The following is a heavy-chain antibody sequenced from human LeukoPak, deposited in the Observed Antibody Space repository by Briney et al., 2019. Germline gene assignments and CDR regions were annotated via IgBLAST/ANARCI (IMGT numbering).Heavy chain of an antibody. V-gene: IGHV4-34*01. CDR2: INHSGSS. CDR1: GGSLSGYY. D-gene: IGHD2-15*01. J-gene: IGHJ3*02. Sequence: PSGTLSLTCAVYGGSLSGYYWSWIRQPPGKGLEWIGKINHSGSSNYNPSLKSRVTTSADTSKNQFSLKLSSVTAADTAVYYCARGKYSPHAFDIWGQGTMVTVSS. CDR3: ARGKYSPHAFDI.